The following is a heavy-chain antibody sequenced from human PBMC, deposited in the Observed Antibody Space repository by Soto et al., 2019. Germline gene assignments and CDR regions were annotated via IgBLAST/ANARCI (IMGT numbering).Heavy chain of an antibody. Sequence: PSETLSLTCTVSGGSISSYYWSWIRQPPGKGLEWIGYIYYSGSTNYNPSLKSRVTISVDTSKNQFSLKLSSVTAADTAVYYCARGETGNRPGNYNWFDPWGQGTLVTVSS. CDR3: ARGETGNRPGNYNWFDP. J-gene: IGHJ5*02. CDR2: IYYSGST. D-gene: IGHD1-1*01. CDR1: GGSISSYY. V-gene: IGHV4-59*01.